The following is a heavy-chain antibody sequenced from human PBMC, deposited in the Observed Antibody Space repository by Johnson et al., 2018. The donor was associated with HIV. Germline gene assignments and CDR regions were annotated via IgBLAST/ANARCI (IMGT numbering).Heavy chain of an antibody. D-gene: IGHD3-22*01. CDR1: GFTVSSNY. CDR3: VRGRISMTVVDLRGGAFDI. Sequence: QLVESGGGLVQPGGSLRLSCAASGFTVSSNYMSWVRQAPGKGLEWVSVIYSGGSTYYADSVKGRFTISRDNSKNTLYLQMNSLRAEDTAIYYCVRGRISMTVVDLRGGAFDIWGQGTTVTVSS. J-gene: IGHJ3*02. V-gene: IGHV3-66*01. CDR2: IYSGGST.